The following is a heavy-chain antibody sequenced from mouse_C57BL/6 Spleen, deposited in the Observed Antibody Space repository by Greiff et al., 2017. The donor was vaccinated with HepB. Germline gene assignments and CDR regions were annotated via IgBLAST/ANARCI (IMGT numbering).Heavy chain of an antibody. CDR2: IWTGEGT. V-gene: IGHV2-9-1*01. Sequence: VKVVESGPGLVAPSQSLSITCTVSGFSLTSYAISWVRQPPGKGLEWLGVIWTGEGTNYNSALKSRVNISKDNSKSQVYLKMNSLQTDDTAGYYCARLDGYYDAMDYWGQGTSVTVSS. J-gene: IGHJ4*01. D-gene: IGHD2-3*01. CDR3: ARLDGYYDAMDY. CDR1: GFSLTSYA.